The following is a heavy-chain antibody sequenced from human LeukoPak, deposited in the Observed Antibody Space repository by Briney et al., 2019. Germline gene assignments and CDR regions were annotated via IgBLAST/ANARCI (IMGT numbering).Heavy chain of an antibody. V-gene: IGHV3-74*01. CDR1: GFTFSKYW. J-gene: IGHJ4*02. Sequence: PGGSLRLSCAASGFTFSKYWMLWVRQAPGKGLESVSRINTDGTVTTYADSVKGRFTVYRDNADNTMFLQMNSVRDEDTAVYYCATKQWLAPPPDSWGQGTPVTVSS. D-gene: IGHD6-19*01. CDR2: INTDGTVT. CDR3: ATKQWLAPPPDS.